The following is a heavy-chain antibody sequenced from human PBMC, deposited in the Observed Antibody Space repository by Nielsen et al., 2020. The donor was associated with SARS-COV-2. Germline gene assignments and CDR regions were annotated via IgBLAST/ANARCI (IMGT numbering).Heavy chain of an antibody. CDR3: ARDLRLGELSSPYGY. Sequence: GKSLKISCAASGFTFSSYGMHWVRQAPGKGLEWVAVIWYDGSNKYYADSVKGRFTISRDNSKNTLYLQMNSLRAEDTAVYYCARDLRLGELSSPYGYWGQGTLVTVSS. J-gene: IGHJ4*02. CDR1: GFTFSSYG. V-gene: IGHV3-33*01. CDR2: IWYDGSNK. D-gene: IGHD3-16*02.